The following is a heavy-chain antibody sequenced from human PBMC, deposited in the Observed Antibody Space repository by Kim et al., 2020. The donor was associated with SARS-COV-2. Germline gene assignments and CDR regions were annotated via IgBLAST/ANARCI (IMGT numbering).Heavy chain of an antibody. Sequence: ASVKVSCKGFGYTFTSYVMHWVRQVPGQGLEWVGWINPADGVTKYSQRFEGRVSLTRDTPAITFYMELTSLRHEDTAVYYCARSLVVAGQEGYWGQGTLVPVSS. CDR3: ARSLVVAGQEGY. CDR1: GYTFTSYV. J-gene: IGHJ4*02. CDR2: INPADGVT. D-gene: IGHD2-15*01. V-gene: IGHV1-3*01.